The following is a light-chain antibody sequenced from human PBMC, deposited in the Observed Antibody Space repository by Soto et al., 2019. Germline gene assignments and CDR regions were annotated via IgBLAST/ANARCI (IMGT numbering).Light chain of an antibody. V-gene: IGLV2-8*01. Sequence: QSALTQPPSASGSPGQSVTISCTGTSSDVGGYKFVSWYQQHPGKAPKLIIYEVSKRPSGVPDRFSGSKSGNTASLTVSGLQAEDEADYYCSSYAGINNYVFGTGTKLTVL. CDR3: SSYAGINNYV. J-gene: IGLJ1*01. CDR2: EVS. CDR1: SSDVGGYKF.